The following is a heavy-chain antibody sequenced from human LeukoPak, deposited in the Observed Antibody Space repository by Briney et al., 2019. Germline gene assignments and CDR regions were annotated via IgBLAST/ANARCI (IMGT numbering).Heavy chain of an antibody. CDR1: GFTFSSYA. J-gene: IGHJ5*02. CDR2: ISGSGGST. CDR3: AKDRYPGAEGNWFDP. V-gene: IGHV3-23*01. Sequence: GGSLRLSCAAPGFTFSSYAMSWVRQAPGKGLEWVSAISGSGGSTYYADSVKGRFTISRDNSKNTLYLQMNSLRAEDTAVYYCAKDRYPGAEGNWFDPWGQGTLVTVSS. D-gene: IGHD3-16*02.